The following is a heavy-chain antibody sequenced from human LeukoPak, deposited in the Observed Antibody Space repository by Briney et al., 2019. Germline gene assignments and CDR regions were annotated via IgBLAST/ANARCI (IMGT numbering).Heavy chain of an antibody. Sequence: PSETLSLTCTVSGGSVKSGSFYWSWIWQPPGKGLEWIGYIYYNGSTNYNPSLKSRVTISVDTSKNQFSLKLSSVTTADTAVYYCARVDRGRGANWFDPWGQGTLVTVSS. CDR3: ARVDRGRGANWFDP. CDR1: GGSVKSGSFY. D-gene: IGHD1-26*01. CDR2: IYYNGST. J-gene: IGHJ5*02. V-gene: IGHV4-61*01.